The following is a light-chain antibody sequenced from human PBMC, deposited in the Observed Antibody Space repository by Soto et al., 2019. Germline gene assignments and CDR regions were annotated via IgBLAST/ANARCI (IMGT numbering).Light chain of an antibody. CDR3: CSYSGSDNFVV. CDR1: SSDVGGYNL. J-gene: IGLJ2*01. Sequence: QSALTQPPSASGSPGQSVTISCAGTSSDVGGYNLVSWYQQHPGKAPKLMIYEVIKRPSGVPDRFSGSKSGNTASLTVSGLHAGDEGDYYCCSYSGSDNFVVFGGGTKLTVL. V-gene: IGLV2-8*01. CDR2: EVI.